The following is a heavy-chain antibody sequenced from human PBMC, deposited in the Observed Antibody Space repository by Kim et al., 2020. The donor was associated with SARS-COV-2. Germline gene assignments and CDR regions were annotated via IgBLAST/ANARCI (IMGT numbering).Heavy chain of an antibody. J-gene: IGHJ6*01. CDR1: GGSFSGYY. Sequence: SETLSLTCAVYGGSFSGYYWSWIRQPPGKGLEWIGEINHSGSTNYNPSLKSRVTISVDTSKNQFSLKLSSVTAADTAVYYCAREREAKEQQLAPYGMDV. CDR2: INHSGST. D-gene: IGHD6-13*01. V-gene: IGHV4-34*01. CDR3: AREREAKEQQLAPYGMDV.